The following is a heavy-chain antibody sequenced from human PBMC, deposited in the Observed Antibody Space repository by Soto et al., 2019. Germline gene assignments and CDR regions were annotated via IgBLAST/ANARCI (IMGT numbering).Heavy chain of an antibody. CDR2: ISGNGGSS. CDR1: GTTSSSYA. V-gene: IGHV3-23*01. J-gene: IGHJ3*01. Sequence: PVGSLRLSCVVSGTTSSSYAMGWVRQAPGRGLEWVSGISGNGGSSHYAGAVKGRFTISRDNSKNTLYLQMNSLTVDDTAVYYCAKRLFAVVVVGAYDLWGQGTMVTVSS. CDR3: AKRLFAVVVVGAYDL. D-gene: IGHD3-3*01.